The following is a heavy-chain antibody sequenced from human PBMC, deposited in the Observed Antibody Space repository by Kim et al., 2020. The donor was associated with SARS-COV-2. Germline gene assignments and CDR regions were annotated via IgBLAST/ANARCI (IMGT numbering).Heavy chain of an antibody. J-gene: IGHJ6*02. Sequence: GGSLRLSCAASGFSGDYNYMSWVRQAPGKGLEWVSAIYSGGSRYYADSVRGRFTVSRDNSKNTLYLQMNSLRPEDTAVYFCARDSGRPGGLNDPMDVWGQGTTVIVSS. CDR3: ARDSGRPGGLNDPMDV. V-gene: IGHV3-53*01. D-gene: IGHD1-26*01. CDR1: GFSGDYNY. CDR2: IYSGGSR.